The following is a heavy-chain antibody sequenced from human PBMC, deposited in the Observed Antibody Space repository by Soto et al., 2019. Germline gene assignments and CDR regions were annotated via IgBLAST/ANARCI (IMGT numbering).Heavy chain of an antibody. CDR2: ISLYSDGT. Sequence: ASVKVSCKASGYTFTGYYMHWVRQATGQGLEWLGWISLYSDGTNYAQKFQGRVSMTTDTSTTTAYLELRSLKSDDTAVYYCARVVPGAEAWFGPWGQGTLFTVSS. CDR1: GYTFTGYY. J-gene: IGHJ5*02. V-gene: IGHV1-2*02. CDR3: ARVVPGAEAWFGP.